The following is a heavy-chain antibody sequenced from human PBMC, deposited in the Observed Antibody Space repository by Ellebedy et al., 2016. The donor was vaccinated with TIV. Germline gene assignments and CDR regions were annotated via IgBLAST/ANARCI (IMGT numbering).Heavy chain of an antibody. D-gene: IGHD2-15*01. CDR3: ARVAAFNYYYGMDV. Sequence: GSLRLSCTVSGGSIRSSSYYWGWIRQPPGKGLEWIGSIYYSGSTYYNPSLKSRVTISVDTSKNQFSLKLSSVTAADTAVYYCARVAAFNYYYGMDVWGQGTTVTVSS. J-gene: IGHJ6*02. CDR1: GGSIRSSSYY. V-gene: IGHV4-39*01. CDR2: IYYSGST.